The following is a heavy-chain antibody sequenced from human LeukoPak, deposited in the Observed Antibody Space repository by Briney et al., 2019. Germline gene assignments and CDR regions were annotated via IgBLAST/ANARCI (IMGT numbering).Heavy chain of an antibody. D-gene: IGHD4-23*01. Sequence: GGSLRLSCAASGFTFSSYAMHWVRQAPGKGLEWVAVISYDGSNKYYADSVKGRFTISRDNSKNTLFLQMNSLRAEDTAVYYCAIQRLYGGTSDFDYWGQGTLVTVSS. V-gene: IGHV3-30-3*01. J-gene: IGHJ4*02. CDR3: AIQRLYGGTSDFDY. CDR1: GFTFSSYA. CDR2: ISYDGSNK.